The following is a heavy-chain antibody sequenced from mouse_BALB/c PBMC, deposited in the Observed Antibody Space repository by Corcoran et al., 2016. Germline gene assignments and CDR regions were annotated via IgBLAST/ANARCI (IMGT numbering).Heavy chain of an antibody. J-gene: IGHJ3*01. D-gene: IGHD1-1*01. V-gene: IGHV1-9*01. CDR1: GYTFSSYW. CDR3: ARSGTTVVAHGGDWFAY. CDR2: ILPGSGST. Sequence: QVQLQQSGAELMKPGASVKISCKATGYTFSSYWIEWVKQRPGHGLEWIGEILPGSGSTNYNEKFKGKATFTADTSSNTAYMQLSSLTSEDSAVYYCARSGTTVVAHGGDWFAYWGQGTLVTVSA.